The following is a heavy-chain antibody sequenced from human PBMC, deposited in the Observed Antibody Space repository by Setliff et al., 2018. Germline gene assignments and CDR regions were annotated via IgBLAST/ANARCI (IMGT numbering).Heavy chain of an antibody. CDR1: GYSFTNYG. CDR2: NSV. J-gene: IGHJ5*02. Sequence: VASVKVSCKTSGYSFTNYGINWVRQAPRQGLEWMGWNSVYAREFQGRVTMTIDTPTSAAYMELRSLRSDDTAVYYCARDSPEMVAPPAAHCFDPWGQGTLVTLSS. CDR3: ARDSPEMVAPPAAHCFDP. D-gene: IGHD2-15*01. V-gene: IGHV1-18*01.